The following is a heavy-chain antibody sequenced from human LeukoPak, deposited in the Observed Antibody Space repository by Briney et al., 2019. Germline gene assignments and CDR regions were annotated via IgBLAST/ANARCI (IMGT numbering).Heavy chain of an antibody. CDR3: ASGSSRWYYFDY. D-gene: IGHD6-13*01. J-gene: IGHJ4*02. CDR1: GFIFSGYW. CDR2: IKQDGSEK. V-gene: IGHV3-7*01. Sequence: GGSLRLSCAASGFIFSGYWMTWVRQAPGKGLEWVANIKQDGSEKYYVDSVKGRFTISRDNAKNSLYLQMNSLRAEDTAVYYCASGSSRWYYFDYWGQGTLVTVSS.